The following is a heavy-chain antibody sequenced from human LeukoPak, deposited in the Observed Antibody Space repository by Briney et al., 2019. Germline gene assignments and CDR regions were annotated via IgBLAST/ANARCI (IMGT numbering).Heavy chain of an antibody. CDR1: GFTFISYA. J-gene: IGHJ4*02. CDR3: ANFYDSSVYYGY. V-gene: IGHV3-23*01. CDR2: ISGSGGST. D-gene: IGHD3-22*01. Sequence: GGSLGLSCAASGFTFISYAMSWVRQAPGKGLEGVSAISGSGGSTYYADSVKGRFTISRGNSKNTLYLQMHSLRAEDTAVYYCANFYDSSVYYGYWGPGALVTVSS.